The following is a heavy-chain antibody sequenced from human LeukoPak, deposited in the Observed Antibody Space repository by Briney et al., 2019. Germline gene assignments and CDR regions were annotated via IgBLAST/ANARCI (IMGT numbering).Heavy chain of an antibody. V-gene: IGHV3-64*01. J-gene: IGHJ3*02. CDR3: ARSPGEVVNPEYASDI. Sequence: GGSLRLSCAASGFTFSSYAMHWVRQAPGKGLEYVSAISSNGGSTYYANSVKGRFTISRDNSKNMLYLQMGSPRAEDMAVYYCARSPGEVVNPEYASDIWGQGTMVTVSS. D-gene: IGHD3-10*01. CDR1: GFTFSSYA. CDR2: ISSNGGST.